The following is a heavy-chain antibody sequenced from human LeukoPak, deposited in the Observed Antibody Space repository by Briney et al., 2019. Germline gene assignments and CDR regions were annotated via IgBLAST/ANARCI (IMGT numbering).Heavy chain of an antibody. CDR3: ARVRDSSGYQGIDY. CDR2: IYYSGST. V-gene: IGHV4-59*08. D-gene: IGHD3-22*01. J-gene: IGHJ4*02. CDR1: GGSISSYY. Sequence: SETLSLTCTVSGGSISSYYWSWIRQPPGKGLEWIGYIYYSGSTNYNPSLKSRVTISVDTSKNQFSLKLSSVTAADTAVYYCARVRDSSGYQGIDYWGQGTLVTVSS.